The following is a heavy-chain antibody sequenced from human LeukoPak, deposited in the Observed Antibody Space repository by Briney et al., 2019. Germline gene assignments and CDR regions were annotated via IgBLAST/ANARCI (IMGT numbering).Heavy chain of an antibody. CDR3: AKTRERAHTYYYYMDV. V-gene: IGHV4-38-2*01. CDR1: GYSISSGYY. J-gene: IGHJ6*03. Sequence: PSETLSLTCAVSGYSISSGYYWGWIRQPPGKGLEGIGSIYHSGSTYYNPSLKSRVTISVDTSKNQFSLKLSSVTAADTAVYYCAKTRERAHTYYYYMDVWGKGTTVTVSS. CDR2: IYHSGST.